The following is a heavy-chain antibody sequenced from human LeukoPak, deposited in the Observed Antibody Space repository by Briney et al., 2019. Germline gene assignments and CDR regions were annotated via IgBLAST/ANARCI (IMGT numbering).Heavy chain of an antibody. CDR2: ISSSSSTI. CDR3: ARDFLEDVY. D-gene: IGHD3-3*01. Sequence: PGGSLRLSCAASGFTFSSYSMNWVRQAPGKGLEWVSYISSSSSTIYYADSVRGRFTISRDNARNSLYLQMNSLRAEDTAVYYCARDFLEDVYWGQGTLVTVSS. V-gene: IGHV3-48*01. J-gene: IGHJ4*02. CDR1: GFTFSSYS.